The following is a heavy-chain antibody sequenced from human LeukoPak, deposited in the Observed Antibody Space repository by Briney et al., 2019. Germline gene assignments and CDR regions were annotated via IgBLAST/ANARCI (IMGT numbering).Heavy chain of an antibody. J-gene: IGHJ4*02. CDR3: ARHRFASPLDS. V-gene: IGHV4-59*08. Sequence: SETLSLTCTVSGVSSSSSYWSWIRQPPGKGLEWIGYIFYTGDSNHNPSLKSRVSISLDTSKNQISLKLSSVTAADTAVYYCARHRFASPLDSWGQGTLVTVSS. CDR1: GVSSSSSY. CDR2: IFYTGDS. D-gene: IGHD2-21*01.